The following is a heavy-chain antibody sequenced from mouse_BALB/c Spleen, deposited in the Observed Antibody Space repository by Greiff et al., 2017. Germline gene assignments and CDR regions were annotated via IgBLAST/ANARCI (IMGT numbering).Heavy chain of an antibody. CDR3: ARYPIYYGNYDYAMDY. Sequence: EVQLQQSGPSLVKPSQTLSLTCSVTGDSITSGYWNWIRKFPGNKLEYMGYISYSGSTYYNPSLKSRISITRDTSKNQYYLQLNSVTTEDTATYYCARYPIYYGNYDYAMDYWGQGTSVTVSS. CDR2: ISYSGST. J-gene: IGHJ4*01. V-gene: IGHV3-8*02. CDR1: GDSITSGY. D-gene: IGHD2-1*01.